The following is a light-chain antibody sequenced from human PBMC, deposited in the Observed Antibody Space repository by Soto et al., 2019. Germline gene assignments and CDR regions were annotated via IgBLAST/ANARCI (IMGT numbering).Light chain of an antibody. CDR3: QQYNNWPRT. Sequence: EIVLTQSPATLSLSPGEGATLSCRASRTVGSYLGWYQQKPGQAPRLLIYGASTRATGIPARFRGSGSGTEFTLTISSLQSEDFAVYSCQQYNNWPRTFGQGTKVDIK. J-gene: IGKJ1*01. CDR2: GAS. CDR1: RTVGSY. V-gene: IGKV3-15*01.